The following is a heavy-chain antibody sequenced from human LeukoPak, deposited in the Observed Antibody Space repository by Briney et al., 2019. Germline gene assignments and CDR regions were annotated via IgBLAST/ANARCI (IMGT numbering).Heavy chain of an antibody. CDR2: TNPSGGST. CDR3: ARDHVALGLCDY. Sequence: ASVKVSCKASGYTFTSYYMHWVRQAPGQGLEWMGITNPSGGSTSYAQKFQGRVTMTRDTSTSTVYMELSSLRSEDTAVYYCARDHVALGLCDYWGQGTLVTVSS. CDR1: GYTFTSYY. D-gene: IGHD3/OR15-3a*01. J-gene: IGHJ4*02. V-gene: IGHV1-46*03.